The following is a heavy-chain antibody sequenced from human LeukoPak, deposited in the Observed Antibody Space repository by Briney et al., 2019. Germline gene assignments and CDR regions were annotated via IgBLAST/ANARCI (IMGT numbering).Heavy chain of an antibody. V-gene: IGHV3-21*01. CDR2: ISSSSSYI. D-gene: IGHD2-21*02. CDR3: ARDGRGTYCGGDCYSR. CDR1: GFTFSSYS. Sequence: PGGSLRLSCAASGFTFSSYSMNWVRQAPGKGLEWVSSISSSSSYIYYADSVKGRFTISRDDAKNSLYLQMNSLRAEDTAVYYCARDGRGTYCGGDCYSRWGRGTLVTVSS. J-gene: IGHJ4*02.